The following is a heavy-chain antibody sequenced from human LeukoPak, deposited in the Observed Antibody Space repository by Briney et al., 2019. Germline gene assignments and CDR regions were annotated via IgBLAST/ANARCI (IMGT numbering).Heavy chain of an antibody. CDR1: GYTFTSYG. Sequence: SSVNVSFKASGYTFTSYGISWVRQAPGQGLEGMGFISSYNCNTNYAQKLQGRVTMTTDTSTNTAYMEPRSLSAGDKAGYYCRRDQAMTYYYDSSGYWGEGSVVTVSS. CDR3: RRDQAMTYYYDSSGY. J-gene: IGHJ4*02. CDR2: ISSYNCNT. D-gene: IGHD3-22*01. V-gene: IGHV1-18*01.